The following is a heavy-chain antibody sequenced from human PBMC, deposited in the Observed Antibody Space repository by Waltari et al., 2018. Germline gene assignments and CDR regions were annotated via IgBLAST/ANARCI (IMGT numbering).Heavy chain of an antibody. J-gene: IGHJ4*02. CDR2: LYTSDGT. CDR1: RFTVSSGH. V-gene: IGHV3-53*01. CDR3: ARDQRTYYFAS. Sequence: EVQLVESGGVLIQPEGSLILSCAASRFTVSSGHMRWVRQAPGKGLEWVSVLYTSDGTYYAASVRGRFTISRDNAQSTLYLQMNSLRAEDTALYYCARDQRTYYFASWGQGTLVTVSS. D-gene: IGHD6-25*01.